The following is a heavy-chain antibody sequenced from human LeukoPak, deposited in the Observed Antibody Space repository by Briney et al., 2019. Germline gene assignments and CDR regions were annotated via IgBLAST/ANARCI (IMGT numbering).Heavy chain of an antibody. CDR3: ARLRYQARSGSNYAYFDY. D-gene: IGHD4-11*01. Sequence: SETLSLTCTVSGGSISSSSYYWGWIRQPPGKGLEWIGSIYYSGSTYYNPSLKSRVTISVDTSKNQFSLKLSSVTAADTAVYYCARLRYQARSGSNYAYFDYWGQGTLVTVSS. CDR1: GGSISSSSYY. J-gene: IGHJ4*02. V-gene: IGHV4-39*01. CDR2: IYYSGST.